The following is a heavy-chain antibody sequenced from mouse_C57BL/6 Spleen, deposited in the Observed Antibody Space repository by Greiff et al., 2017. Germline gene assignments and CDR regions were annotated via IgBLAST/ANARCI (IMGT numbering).Heavy chain of an antibody. CDR3: ARSQLRLQDY. CDR1: GYTFTSYW. Sequence: VQLKQPGAELVKPGASVKLSCKASGYTFTSYWMQWVKQRPGQGLEWIGEIDPSDSYTNYNQKFKGKATLTGDTSSSTAYMQLRSLTSEDSAVYYCARSQLRLQDYWGQGPTLSVSS. D-gene: IGHD3-2*02. CDR2: IDPSDSYT. V-gene: IGHV1-50*01. J-gene: IGHJ2*01.